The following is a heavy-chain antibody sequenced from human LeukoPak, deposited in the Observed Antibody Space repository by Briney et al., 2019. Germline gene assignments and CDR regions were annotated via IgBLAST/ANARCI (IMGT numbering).Heavy chain of an antibody. CDR2: ISGSGGST. D-gene: IGHD1-26*01. Sequence: GGSPRLSCAASGFTFSSYAMSWVRQAPGKGLEWVSAISGSGGSTYYADSVKGRFTISRDNSKNPLYQKMNSLRAEDTAVYYWAKVRPLPPCLGFEGFDYWGQGTLVTVSS. V-gene: IGHV3-23*01. J-gene: IGHJ4*02. CDR1: GFTFSSYA. CDR3: AKVRPLPPCLGFEGFDY.